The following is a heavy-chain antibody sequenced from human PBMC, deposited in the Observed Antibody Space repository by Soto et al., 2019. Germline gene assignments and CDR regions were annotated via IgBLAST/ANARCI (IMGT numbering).Heavy chain of an antibody. CDR3: TRGGDCTSALCYLFGSSWYVDL. J-gene: IGHJ2*01. D-gene: IGHD2-21*02. CDR2: ITTTGDAT. CDR1: GFTFGTFS. Sequence: ELAESGGGRVRPGGSLRLSCEASGFTFGTFSMIWVRQAPGKGLEWVSSITTTGDATYADSGKGRFTVSRDNARKSLCLHMAHLTAEDTALYYCTRGGDCTSALCYLFGSSWYVDLWGRGTRVTVSS. V-gene: IGHV3-21*02.